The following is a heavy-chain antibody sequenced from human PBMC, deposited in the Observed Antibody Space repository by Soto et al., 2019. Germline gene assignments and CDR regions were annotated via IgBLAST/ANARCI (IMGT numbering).Heavy chain of an antibody. CDR2: FIPSFGTA. Sequence: SVKVSCKAPGGAISTIAITWVRRAPGQGLEWMGAFIPSFGTAIYAQKFQGRVTISADESTSSAYMDLSSLRSDDTAVYYCTRAQFRYTGTYVAADWFDPWGQGTLVTVSS. CDR1: GGAISTIA. CDR3: TRAQFRYTGTYVAADWFDP. D-gene: IGHD1-26*01. V-gene: IGHV1-69*13. J-gene: IGHJ5*02.